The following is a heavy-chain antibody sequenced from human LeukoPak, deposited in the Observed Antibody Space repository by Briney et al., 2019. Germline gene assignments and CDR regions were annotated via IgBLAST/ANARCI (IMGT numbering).Heavy chain of an antibody. V-gene: IGHV5-51*01. D-gene: IGHD6-19*01. J-gene: IGHJ3*02. CDR2: IYPGDSDT. CDR1: GYSFTSYW. CDR3: AREEIAVAGTDAFDI. Sequence: GESLKISCKGSGYSFTSYWIGWVRQMPGKGLEWMGIIYPGDSDTRYSPSFQGQVTISADKSISTACLQWSSLKASDTAMYYCAREEIAVAGTDAFDIWGQGTMVTVSS.